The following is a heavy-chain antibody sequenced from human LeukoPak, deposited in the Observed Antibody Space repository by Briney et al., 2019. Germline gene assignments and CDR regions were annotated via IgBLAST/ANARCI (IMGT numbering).Heavy chain of an antibody. D-gene: IGHD2-15*01. CDR2: IFYSGST. Sequence: SETLSLTCTVSGDSISSYYWSWIRQPPGKGLEWIGYIFYSGSTSYNPSLKSRVTISADTSKNQFSLKLSSVTAADTAVYYCAREVAATGYYYYGMDVWGQGTTVTVSS. J-gene: IGHJ6*02. V-gene: IGHV4-59*12. CDR3: AREVAATGYYYYGMDV. CDR1: GDSISSYY.